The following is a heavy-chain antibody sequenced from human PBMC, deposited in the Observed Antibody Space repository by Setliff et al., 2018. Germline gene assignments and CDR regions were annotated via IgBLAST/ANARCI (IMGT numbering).Heavy chain of an antibody. CDR2: IWDDGGNK. Sequence: GSLRLSCVASGFSFSNYYMSWVRQAPGKGLEWVAVIWDDGGNKYHADSVKGRFTISRDNSMNTLYLQMNSLRPEDTAVYYCARTCSGSGCYAGLESWGQGTPVTVSS. J-gene: IGHJ4*02. V-gene: IGHV3-33*08. CDR1: GFSFSNYY. CDR3: ARTCSGSGCYAGLES. D-gene: IGHD2-15*01.